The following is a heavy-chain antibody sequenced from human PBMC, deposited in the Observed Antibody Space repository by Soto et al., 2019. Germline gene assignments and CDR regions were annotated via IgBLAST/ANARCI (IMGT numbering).Heavy chain of an antibody. Sequence: GGSLRLSCAASGFRLNSYAMSWVRQAPGKGLEWVSGISAVYERTSYAGSVKGRFSISRDSSKNTVYLQMSSLRGEDMALYYCAKGRSGEYYYYAMDVWGPGTTVTVS. CDR1: GFRLNSYA. V-gene: IGHV3-23*01. CDR2: ISAVYERT. D-gene: IGHD3-10*01. J-gene: IGHJ6*02. CDR3: AKGRSGEYYYYAMDV.